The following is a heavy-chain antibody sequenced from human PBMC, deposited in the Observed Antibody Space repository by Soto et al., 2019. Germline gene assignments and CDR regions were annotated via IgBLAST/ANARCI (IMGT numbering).Heavy chain of an antibody. V-gene: IGHV3-13*04. D-gene: IGHD6-6*01. CDR2: IGTAGDT. J-gene: IGHJ4*02. Sequence: PGGSLRLSCAASGFTFSGYDMHWVRQATGKGLEWVSAIGTAGDTYYPDSVKGRFTISRENAKNTAYLQMNSLKTEDTAVYYCTTKLSSAPDYWGQRTLVTVSS. CDR3: TTKLSSAPDY. CDR1: GFTFSGYD.